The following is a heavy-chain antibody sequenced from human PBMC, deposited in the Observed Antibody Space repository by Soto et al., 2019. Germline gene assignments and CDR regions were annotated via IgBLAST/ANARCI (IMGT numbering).Heavy chain of an antibody. V-gene: IGHV3-48*03. CDR3: ASTYYDFWSGYYSQYGMDV. J-gene: IGHJ6*02. CDR2: ISSSGSTI. D-gene: IGHD3-3*01. CDR1: GFTFSSYG. Sequence: PGGSLRLSCAASGFTFSSYGMNWVRQAPGKGLEWVSYISSSGSTIYYADSVKGRFTISRDNAKNSLYLQMNSLRAEDTAVYYCASTYYDFWSGYYSQYGMDVWGQGTTVTVSS.